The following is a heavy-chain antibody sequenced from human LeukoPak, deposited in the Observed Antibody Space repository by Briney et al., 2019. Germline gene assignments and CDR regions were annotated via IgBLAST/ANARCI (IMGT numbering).Heavy chain of an antibody. J-gene: IGHJ4*02. D-gene: IGHD6-19*01. CDR2: IKQDGSEK. CDR1: GFTFSSYW. CDR3: ARDPSGYSSGPTPDYFDC. Sequence: GGSLRLSCAASGFTFSSYWMSWVRQAPGKGLECVANIKQDGSEKYYVDSVKGRFTNTRDNAKNSLYLKMNSLRAEDTAVYYCARDPSGYSSGPTPDYFDCWGQGTLVTVSS. V-gene: IGHV3-7*01.